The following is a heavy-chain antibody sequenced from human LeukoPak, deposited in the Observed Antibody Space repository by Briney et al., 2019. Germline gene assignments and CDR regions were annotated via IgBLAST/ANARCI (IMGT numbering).Heavy chain of an antibody. V-gene: IGHV4-34*01. CDR1: GGSFSGYY. Sequence: SETLSLTCAVYGGSFSGYYWSWIRQPPGKGLEWIGEINHSGSTNYNPSLKSRVTISVDTSKNQFSLKLSSVTAAGTAVYYCARVSALYCTNGVCYNRGFDYWGQGTLVTVSS. J-gene: IGHJ4*02. CDR3: ARVSALYCTNGVCYNRGFDY. D-gene: IGHD2-8*01. CDR2: INHSGST.